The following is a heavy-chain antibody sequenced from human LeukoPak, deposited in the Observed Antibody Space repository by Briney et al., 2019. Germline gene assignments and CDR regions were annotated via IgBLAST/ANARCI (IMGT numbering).Heavy chain of an antibody. V-gene: IGHV1-24*01. CDR1: GYTLTELS. D-gene: IGHD2-21*02. CDR2: FDPEDGVT. CDR3: ATAHHGIVVVSASNYFDY. J-gene: IGHJ4*02. Sequence: ASAKVSCKVSGYTLTELSMHWVRQAPGKGLEWMGGFDPEDGVTIYAQKFQGRVTMTEDTSTDTAYMELSSLRSEDTAVYYCATAHHGIVVVSASNYFDYWGQGTLVTVSS.